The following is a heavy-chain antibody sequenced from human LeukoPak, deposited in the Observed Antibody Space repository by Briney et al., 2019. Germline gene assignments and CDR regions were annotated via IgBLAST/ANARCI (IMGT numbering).Heavy chain of an antibody. Sequence: TGGSLRLSCAASGFTFSSYSMNWVRQAPGKGLEWVSSISSSSSYIYYADSVKGRFTISRDNAKNSLYLQMNSLRAEDTAVYYCARDQIAVAGNFDYWGQGTLVTVSS. CDR1: GFTFSSYS. CDR3: ARDQIAVAGNFDY. V-gene: IGHV3-21*01. CDR2: ISSSSSYI. J-gene: IGHJ4*02. D-gene: IGHD6-19*01.